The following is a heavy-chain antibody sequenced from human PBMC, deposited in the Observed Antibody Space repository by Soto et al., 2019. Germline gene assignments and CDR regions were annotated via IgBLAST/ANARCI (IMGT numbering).Heavy chain of an antibody. CDR1: GGTFSSFINYP. D-gene: IGHD3-3*01. CDR3: ARRDTSGFLRYFDN. V-gene: IGHV1-69*06. Sequence: GASVKVSCKSSGGTFSSFINYPINWVRQAPGQGLEWMGGIAPNVGTVNYAQKFRGKVTITADKSTGTAYMELSSLRSEDTALYYCARRDTSGFLRYFDNWGQGTQVTVSS. CDR2: IAPNVGTV. J-gene: IGHJ4*02.